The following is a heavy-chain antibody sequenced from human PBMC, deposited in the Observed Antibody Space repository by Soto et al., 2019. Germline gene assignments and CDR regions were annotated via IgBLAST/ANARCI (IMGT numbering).Heavy chain of an antibody. CDR2: ISYDGSHK. D-gene: IGHD2-15*01. J-gene: IGHJ4*02. V-gene: IGHV3-30*18. Sequence: QVQLVESGGGVVQPGRSLRLSCAGSGFTFSNYGLHWVRQAPGKGLEWVAVISYDGSHKYYADSVKGRFTISRDNSNNTLCRQMDSLRDEDTAVYYCAKDGAPRYCSRSSCHPAGAYWGQGTLVTVSS. CDR1: GFTFSNYG. CDR3: AKDGAPRYCSRSSCHPAGAY.